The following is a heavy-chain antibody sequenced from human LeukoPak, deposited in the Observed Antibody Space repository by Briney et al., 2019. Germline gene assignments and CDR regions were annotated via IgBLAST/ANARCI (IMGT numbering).Heavy chain of an antibody. CDR3: ARLALRNQLLYYHYYRMDV. V-gene: IGHV4-34*01. CDR1: GGSFSGYY. D-gene: IGHD2-2*02. J-gene: IGHJ6*02. Sequence: SETLSLTCAVYGGSFSGYYWSWIRQPPGKGLEWIGEINHSVSTNYNPSLKSRVTISVDTSKNQFSLKLSSVTAADTAVYYCARLALRNQLLYYHYYRMDVWGQGTTVTVSS. CDR2: INHSVST.